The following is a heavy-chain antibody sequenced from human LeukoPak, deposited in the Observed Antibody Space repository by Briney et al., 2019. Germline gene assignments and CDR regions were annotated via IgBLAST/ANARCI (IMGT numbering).Heavy chain of an antibody. V-gene: IGHV1-69*02. CDR1: GDTFSNYP. CDR2: IIPFLSLT. J-gene: IGHJ4*02. Sequence: SVKVSCKASGDTFSNYPINWVRQAPGQGLEWLGRIIPFLSLTNYAQNFQDRVTITADKSTSTAYMELSSLRSEDTTVYYCARSLNFASPMTFDYWGQGTLVTVSS. D-gene: IGHD3-16*01. CDR3: ARSLNFASPMTFDY.